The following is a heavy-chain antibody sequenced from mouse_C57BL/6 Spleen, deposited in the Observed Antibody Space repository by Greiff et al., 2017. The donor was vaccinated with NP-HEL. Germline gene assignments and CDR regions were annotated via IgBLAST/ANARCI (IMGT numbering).Heavy chain of an antibody. D-gene: IGHD1-1*01. CDR3: ARGITTVVADWYFDV. J-gene: IGHJ1*03. Sequence: VKLMESGAELARPGASVKMSCKASGYTFTSYTMHWVKQRPGQGLEWIGYINPSSGYTKYNQKFKDKATLTADKSSSTAYMQLSSLTSEDSAVYYCARGITTVVADWYFDVWGTGTTVTVSS. CDR1: GYTFTSYT. V-gene: IGHV1-4*01. CDR2: INPSSGYT.